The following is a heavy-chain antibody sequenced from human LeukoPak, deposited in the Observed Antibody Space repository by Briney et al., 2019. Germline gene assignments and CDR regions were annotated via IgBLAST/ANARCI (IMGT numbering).Heavy chain of an antibody. V-gene: IGHV1-3*01. CDR3: ARGVGIAAAEGIFDI. D-gene: IGHD6-13*01. CDR2: INAGNGNT. CDR1: GYTFTNYA. Sequence: ASVKVSCKASGYTFTNYAMHWVRQAPGQRLEWMGWINAGNGNTKYSQKFQGRVTITRDTSASTAYMELSSLRSEDTAVYYCARGVGIAAAEGIFDIWGQGTMVTVSS. J-gene: IGHJ3*02.